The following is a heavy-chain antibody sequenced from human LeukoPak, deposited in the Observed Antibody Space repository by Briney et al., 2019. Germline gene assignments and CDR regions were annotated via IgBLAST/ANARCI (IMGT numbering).Heavy chain of an antibody. Sequence: ASVKVSCKASGYTFTGYYIHWVRQAPGQGLECMGWINPNSGGTNYAQKFQGRVTMTRDTSISTAYMELSRLRSDDTAVYYCARVFRRIGSSGPSKYYFDYWGQGTLVTVSS. CDR3: ARVFRRIGSSGPSKYYFDY. V-gene: IGHV1-2*02. CDR2: INPNSGGT. D-gene: IGHD3-22*01. CDR1: GYTFTGYY. J-gene: IGHJ4*02.